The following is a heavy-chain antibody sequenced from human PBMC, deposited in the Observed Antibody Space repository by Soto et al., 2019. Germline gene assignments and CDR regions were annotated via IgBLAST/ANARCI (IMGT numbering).Heavy chain of an antibody. D-gene: IGHD1-26*01. V-gene: IGHV4-4*07. CDR1: GGSIGSSY. J-gene: IGHJ4*02. CDR3: ARALVGGPFDY. Sequence: ETLSLTCTVSGGSIGSSYWTWIRQPAGKGLEWIGRIYTIGSTNFNPSLRSRLTMSVDTSKNQFSLKLSSVTAADSAVYYCARALVGGPFDYWGQGTLVTVSS. CDR2: IYTIGST.